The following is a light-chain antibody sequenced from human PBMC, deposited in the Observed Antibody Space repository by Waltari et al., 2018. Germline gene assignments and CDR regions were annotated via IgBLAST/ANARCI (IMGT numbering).Light chain of an antibody. CDR3: MQGLQIPVT. J-gene: IGKJ2*01. Sequence: DLVMTQSPVTLAVTLGQSASISCTSSQTLLNTDGNVYLNWFQQRPGQSPRRLIFQVSKRDSGVPDRFRGSGSHTDFTLTITRVEAEDVGVYFCMQGLQIPVTFGQGTTLEIK. CDR2: QVS. V-gene: IGKV2-30*01. CDR1: QTLLNTDGNVY.